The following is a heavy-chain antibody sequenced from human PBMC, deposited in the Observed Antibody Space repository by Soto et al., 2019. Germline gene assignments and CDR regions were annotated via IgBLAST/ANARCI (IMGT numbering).Heavy chain of an antibody. CDR2: IIPIFGTA. J-gene: IGHJ6*02. V-gene: IGHV1-69*12. D-gene: IGHD2-21*02. CDR1: GGNYSSDD. Sequence: QVQLVQSGAEVKKPEYSVKVSCNASGGNYSSDDISWMRQAPGQAHEWMGGIIPIFGTAKYAQKFQGRVTITADESTSTAYMELSSLRSEDTAVYYCASPSGGDDVDYYYGMDVWGQGTTVTVSS. CDR3: ASPSGGDDVDYYYGMDV.